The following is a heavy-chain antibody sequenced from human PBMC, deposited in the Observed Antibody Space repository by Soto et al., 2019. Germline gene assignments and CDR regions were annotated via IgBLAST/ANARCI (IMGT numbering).Heavy chain of an antibody. CDR2: INPNSGGT. V-gene: IGHV1-2*04. Sequence: ASVXVSCKASGYTFTGYYRHWVRQATGQGLEWMGWINPNSGGTNYAQKFQGWVTMTRDTSISTAYMELSRLRSDDTAVYYCARGQGAKAAARDTNDYWGEGTLVTVSS. D-gene: IGHD6-13*01. CDR3: ARGQGAKAAARDTNDY. CDR1: GYTFTGYY. J-gene: IGHJ4*02.